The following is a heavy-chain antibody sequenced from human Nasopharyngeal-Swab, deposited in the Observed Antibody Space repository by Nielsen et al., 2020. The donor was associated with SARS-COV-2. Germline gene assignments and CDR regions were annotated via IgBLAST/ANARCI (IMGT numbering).Heavy chain of an antibody. V-gene: IGHV3-21*01. J-gene: IGHJ4*02. Sequence: GGSLRLSCAASGFSFSTYTMNWARRAPGKGLEWLSSISDDSGAKYHADSVKGRFTISRDNAENSLFLEMNSLRAEDTAVYYCLRGDSRDYWGPGTLVSVSS. CDR3: LRGDSRDY. CDR2: ISDDSGAK. D-gene: IGHD3-22*01. CDR1: GFSFSTYT.